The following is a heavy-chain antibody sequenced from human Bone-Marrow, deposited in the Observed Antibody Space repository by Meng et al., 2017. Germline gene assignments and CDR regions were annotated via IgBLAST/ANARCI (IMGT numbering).Heavy chain of an antibody. V-gene: IGHV3-21*01. Sequence: GESLKISCAASGFTFSSYSMNWVRQAPGKGLEWASSISSSSSYIYYADSVKGRFTISRDNAKNSLYLQMNSLRAEDTAVYYCARSPIDKYDLSALPLDYWGQGTLVTVSS. J-gene: IGHJ4*02. CDR1: GFTFSSYS. CDR2: ISSSSSYI. CDR3: ARSPIDKYDLSALPLDY. D-gene: IGHD3-22*01.